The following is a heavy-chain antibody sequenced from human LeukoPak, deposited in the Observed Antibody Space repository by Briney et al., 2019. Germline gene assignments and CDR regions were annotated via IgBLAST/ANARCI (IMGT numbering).Heavy chain of an antibody. CDR2: ISYDGSNK. D-gene: IGHD6-13*01. J-gene: IGHJ1*01. Sequence: GRSLRLSCAASGFTFSSYGMHWVRQAPGKGLEWVAVISYDGSNKYYADSVKGRFTISRDNSKNTLYLQMNSLRAEDTAVYYCAKPWGIASDYSSSWFFAEYFQHWGQGTLVTVSS. CDR3: AKPWGIASDYSSSWFFAEYFQH. CDR1: GFTFSSYG. V-gene: IGHV3-30*18.